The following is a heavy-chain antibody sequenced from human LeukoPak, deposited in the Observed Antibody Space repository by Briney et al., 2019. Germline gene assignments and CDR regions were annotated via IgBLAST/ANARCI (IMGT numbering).Heavy chain of an antibody. CDR2: ISAYNGNT. CDR1: GYTFTSYG. Sequence: GASVKVSCKASGYTFTSYGISWVRQAPGQGLEWMGWISAYNGNTNYAQKLQGRVTMTTDTSTSTAYMELRSLRSDDTAVYYCARELYYYDSSGGSDAFDIWGQGTVVTVSS. J-gene: IGHJ3*02. V-gene: IGHV1-18*01. CDR3: ARELYYYDSSGGSDAFDI. D-gene: IGHD3-22*01.